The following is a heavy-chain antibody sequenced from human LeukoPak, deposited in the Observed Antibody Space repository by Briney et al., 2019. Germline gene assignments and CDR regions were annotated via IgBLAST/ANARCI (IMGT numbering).Heavy chain of an antibody. CDR1: GFTFSSYW. D-gene: IGHD3-22*01. J-gene: IGHJ6*02. CDR2: IKQDGSEK. V-gene: IGHV3-7*01. Sequence: GGSLRLSCADSGFTFSSYWMSWVRQAPGKGLEWVANIKQDGSEKYYVDSVKGRFTISRDNAKNSLYLQMNSLRAEDTAVYYCARDFREITMIVVVPQTTYGMDVWGQGTTVTVSS. CDR3: ARDFREITMIVVVPQTTYGMDV.